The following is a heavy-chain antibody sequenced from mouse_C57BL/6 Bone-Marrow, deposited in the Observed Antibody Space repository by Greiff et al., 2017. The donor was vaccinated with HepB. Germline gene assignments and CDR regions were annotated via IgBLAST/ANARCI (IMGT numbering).Heavy chain of an antibody. CDR1: GYTFTSYW. CDR2: IDPSDSET. V-gene: IGHV1-52*01. D-gene: IGHD4-1*01. CDR3: ARGRTGTFAMDY. J-gene: IGHJ4*01. Sequence: QVQLQQPGAELVRPGSSVKLSCKASGYTFTSYWMHWVKQRPIQGLEWIGNIDPSDSETHYNQKFKDKATLTVDKSSSTVYLELSRLTSDDSAVYYCARGRTGTFAMDYWGQGTSVTVSS.